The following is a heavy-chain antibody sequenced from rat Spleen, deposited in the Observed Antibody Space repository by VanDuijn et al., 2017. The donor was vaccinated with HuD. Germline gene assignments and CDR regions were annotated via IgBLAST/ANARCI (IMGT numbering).Heavy chain of an antibody. D-gene: IGHD1-2*01. V-gene: IGHV1-57*01. J-gene: IGHJ3*01. CDR1: CYTFTSYD. CDR3: ARYYSSYTPFVY. Sequence: QVQLQQSGAELAKPGSSVKISCKASCYTFTSYDISWIKQTTGQGLEYIGYINTGSGGTYYHEKFKGKATLTVDKSSNTAFMQLSSLTPEDTAVYYCARYYSSYTPFVYWGQGTLVTVSS. CDR2: INTGSGGT.